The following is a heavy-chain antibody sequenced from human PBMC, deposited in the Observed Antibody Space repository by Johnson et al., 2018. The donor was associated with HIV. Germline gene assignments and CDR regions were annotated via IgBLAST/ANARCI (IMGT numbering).Heavy chain of an antibody. J-gene: IGHJ3*02. CDR2: IRYDGDNQ. CDR3: AKDEAQTLASAGRDAFDI. Sequence: QVRLVESGGGVVQPGGSLRLSCAASGFTFSYYGMHWVRQVPGKGLEWVAFIRYDGDNQYYGDSVKGRFTISRDNSKNTLYLQMNGLRPEDTAVYYCAKDEAQTLASAGRDAFDIWGQGTMVTVSS. D-gene: IGHD6-13*01. CDR1: GFTFSYYG. V-gene: IGHV3-30*02.